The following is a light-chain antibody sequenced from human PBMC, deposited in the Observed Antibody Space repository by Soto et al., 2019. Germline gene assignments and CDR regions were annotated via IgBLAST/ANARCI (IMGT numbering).Light chain of an antibody. Sequence: EIVLTQSPAPLSLSPWERATLSCRASQSVSSYLAWYQQKPGQAPRLLIYGASTRATGIPARFSGSGSGTEFTLTISSLQSEDFAVYYCQQYNNWPGTFGQGTKVDI. J-gene: IGKJ1*01. V-gene: IGKV3-15*01. CDR3: QQYNNWPGT. CDR2: GAS. CDR1: QSVSSY.